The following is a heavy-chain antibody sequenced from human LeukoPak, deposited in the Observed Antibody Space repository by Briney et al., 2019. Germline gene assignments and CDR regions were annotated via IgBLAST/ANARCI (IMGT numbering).Heavy chain of an antibody. CDR1: GGSISSGGYY. D-gene: IGHD2-2*01. CDR2: IYYSGST. J-gene: IGHJ4*02. V-gene: IGHV4-31*03. CDR3: ARVRSSRVYYFDY. Sequence: TLSLTCTVSGGSISSGGYYWSWIRQHPVKGLEWIGYIYYSGSTYYNPSLKSRVTISVDTSKNQFSLKLSSVTAADTAVYYCARVRSSRVYYFDYWGQGTLVTVSS.